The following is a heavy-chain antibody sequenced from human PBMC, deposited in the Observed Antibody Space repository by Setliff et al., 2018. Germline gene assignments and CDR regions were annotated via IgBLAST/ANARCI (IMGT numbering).Heavy chain of an antibody. V-gene: IGHV1-69*13. Sequence: ASVKVSCKASGGTFSNFAISWVRQAPGQGFEWLGGIIPMFRTPEYAQKFQGRVTISADESRTAVYMELSSLRFDDTAVYYCARVQWEIAVKFHYNRMDVWGEGAQVTVSS. D-gene: IGHD1-26*01. CDR3: ARVQWEIAVKFHYNRMDV. J-gene: IGHJ6*04. CDR2: IIPMFRTP. CDR1: GGTFSNFA.